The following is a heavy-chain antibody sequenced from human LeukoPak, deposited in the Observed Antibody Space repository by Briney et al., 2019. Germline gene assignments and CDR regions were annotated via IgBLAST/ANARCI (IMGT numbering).Heavy chain of an antibody. CDR1: RFTFSSYS. J-gene: IGHJ3*02. V-gene: IGHV3-48*01. Sequence: GGSLRLSCAASRFTFSSYSMNWVRQAPGKGLEWVSYISSSSSTIYYADSVKGRFTISRDNAKKSLYLQMNSLRAEDTAVYYCATHELKDAFDIWGQGTMVTVSS. CDR2: ISSSSSTI. D-gene: IGHD3-10*01. CDR3: ATHELKDAFDI.